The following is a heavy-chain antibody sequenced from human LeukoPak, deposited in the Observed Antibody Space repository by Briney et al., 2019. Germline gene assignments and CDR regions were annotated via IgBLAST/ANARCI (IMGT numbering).Heavy chain of an antibody. CDR3: ARDGQGTDAFDI. V-gene: IGHV3-21*01. D-gene: IGHD1-1*01. CDR2: ISSSSSYI. Sequence: GRSLRLSCAASGFTFSSYSMNWVRQAPGKGLEWVSSISSSSSYIYYADSVKGRFTISRDNAKNSLYLQMNSLRAEDTAVYYCARDGQGTDAFDIWGQGTMVTVSS. J-gene: IGHJ3*02. CDR1: GFTFSSYS.